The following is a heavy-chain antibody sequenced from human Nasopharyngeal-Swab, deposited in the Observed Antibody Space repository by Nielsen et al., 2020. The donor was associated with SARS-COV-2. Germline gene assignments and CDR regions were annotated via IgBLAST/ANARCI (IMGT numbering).Heavy chain of an antibody. D-gene: IGHD3-22*01. CDR2: ISWNSGSI. J-gene: IGHJ4*02. V-gene: IGHV3-9*01. CDR3: ASDDSSGYYSDY. Sequence: SLKISCAASGFTFDDYAMHWVRPAPGKGLEWVAGISWNSGSIGYADSGKGRFTISRDNAKNSLYLQMNSLRAEDTALYYCASDDSSGYYSDYWGQGTLVTVSS. CDR1: GFTFDDYA.